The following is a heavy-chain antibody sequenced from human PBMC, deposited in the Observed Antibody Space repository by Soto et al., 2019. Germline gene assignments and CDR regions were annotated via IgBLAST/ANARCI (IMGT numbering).Heavy chain of an antibody. J-gene: IGHJ1*01. Sequence: GGSLRLSCAASGFTFSSYGMHWVRQAPGKGLEWVAAIWYDGSNKYYEDSVKGRITNSRDNSKNTLKLKMKSKRAEDTAVYYCARSYYYDSSGYYRSFFQHWGQGT. D-gene: IGHD3-22*01. CDR3: ARSYYYDSSGYYRSFFQH. CDR2: IWYDGSNK. CDR1: GFTFSSYG. V-gene: IGHV3-33*01.